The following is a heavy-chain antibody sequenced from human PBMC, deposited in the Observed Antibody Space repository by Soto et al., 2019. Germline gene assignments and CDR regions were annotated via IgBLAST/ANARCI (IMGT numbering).Heavy chain of an antibody. D-gene: IGHD3-22*01. CDR3: ASYYYDSSGSGN. J-gene: IGHJ4*02. CDR1: GGSISSGDYY. CDR2: IYYSGST. V-gene: IGHV4-30-4*01. Sequence: NPSETLSLTCTVSGGSISSGDYYWSWIRQPPGKGLEWIGYIYYSGSTYYNPSLKSRVTISVDTSKNQFSLKLSSVTAADTAVYYCASYYYDSSGSGNWGQGTLVTVSS.